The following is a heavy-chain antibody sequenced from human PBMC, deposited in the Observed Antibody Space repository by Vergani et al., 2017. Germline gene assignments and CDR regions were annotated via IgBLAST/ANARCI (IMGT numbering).Heavy chain of an antibody. CDR2: IYYSGST. CDR3: AREQVYYGSGSFNWFDP. D-gene: IGHD3-10*01. CDR1: GGSVSSGSYS. V-gene: IGHV4-61*01. Sequence: QVQLQESGPGLVKPSETLSLTCTVSGGSVSSGSYSWSWIRQPPGKGLEWIGYIYYSGSTNYNPSLKSRVTISVDTSKNQFSLKLSSVTAADTAVYYCAREQVYYGSGSFNWFDPWGQGTLVTVSS. J-gene: IGHJ5*02.